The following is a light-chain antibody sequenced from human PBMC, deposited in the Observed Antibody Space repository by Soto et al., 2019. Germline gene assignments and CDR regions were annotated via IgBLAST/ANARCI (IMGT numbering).Light chain of an antibody. J-gene: IGKJ1*01. V-gene: IGKV1-5*01. CDR2: GDS. CDR1: RSISDW. Sequence: DIQMTQSPSTLSPSVGDRVTITCRASRSISDWLAWYQQKPGKAPKLLIFGDSSLKSGVPSRFSGTGSGTEFALTIIGLHPDDGATYHCLQDSSHSWTFGRRTKVEIK. CDR3: LQDSSHSWT.